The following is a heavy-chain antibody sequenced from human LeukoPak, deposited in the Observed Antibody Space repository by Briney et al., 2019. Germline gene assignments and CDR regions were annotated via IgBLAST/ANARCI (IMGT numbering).Heavy chain of an antibody. CDR1: GGSFSGYY. Sequence: PSETLSLTCAVYGGSFSGYYWSWIRQPPGKGLEWIGEINHSGSTKYNPSLKSRVTISVDTSKNQFSLKLSSVTAADTAVYYCARSDYYGSGSYGQFDPWGQGTLVTVSS. J-gene: IGHJ5*02. CDR2: INHSGST. V-gene: IGHV4-34*01. CDR3: ARSDYYGSGSYGQFDP. D-gene: IGHD3-10*01.